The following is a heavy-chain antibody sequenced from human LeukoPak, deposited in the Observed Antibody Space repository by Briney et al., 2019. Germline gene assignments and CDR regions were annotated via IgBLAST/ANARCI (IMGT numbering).Heavy chain of an antibody. D-gene: IGHD3-16*01. J-gene: IGHJ3*02. Sequence: GGSLRLSCAASGFTFSSYSMNWVRQAPGKGLEWVSSISSSSSYIYYADSVKGRFTISRDNAKNSLYLQMNSLRAEDTAVYYCARDPGSKLRLGDDAFDIWGQGTMVTVSS. CDR2: ISSSSSYI. CDR3: ARDPGSKLRLGDDAFDI. CDR1: GFTFSSYS. V-gene: IGHV3-21*01.